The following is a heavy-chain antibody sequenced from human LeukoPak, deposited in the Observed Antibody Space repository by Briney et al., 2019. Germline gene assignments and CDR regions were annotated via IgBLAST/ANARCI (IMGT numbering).Heavy chain of an antibody. CDR1: EYTFTGYY. V-gene: IGHV1-2*02. D-gene: IGHD2-2*01. CDR3: ARDSRVVPAATMNV. CDR2: INPNSGGT. Sequence: ASVKVSCKASEYTFTGYYMHWVRRAPGQGLEWMGWINPNSGGTNYAPKFQGRVTMTRDTSISTACMELSGLRSDDTAVYYCARDSRVVPAATMNVWGQGTTVTVSS. J-gene: IGHJ6*02.